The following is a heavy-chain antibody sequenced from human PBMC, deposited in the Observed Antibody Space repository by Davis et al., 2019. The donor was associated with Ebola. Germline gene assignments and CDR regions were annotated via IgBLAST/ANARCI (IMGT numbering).Heavy chain of an antibody. CDR1: GFTFSSYG. D-gene: IGHD4/OR15-4a*01. Sequence: GESLKISCAASGFTFSSYGMHWVRQAPGKGLEWVAVIWYDGSNKYYADSVKGRFTISRDNSKNTLYLQMNSLRAEDTAVYYCATEIGAHYYYGMDVWGQGTTVTVSS. V-gene: IGHV3-33*08. CDR3: ATEIGAHYYYGMDV. J-gene: IGHJ6*02. CDR2: IWYDGSNK.